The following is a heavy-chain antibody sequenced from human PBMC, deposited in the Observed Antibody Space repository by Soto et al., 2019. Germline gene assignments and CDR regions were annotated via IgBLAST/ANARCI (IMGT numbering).Heavy chain of an antibody. V-gene: IGHV3-53*01. CDR3: VGKWFDF. J-gene: IGHJ5*01. CDR2: IYRGGST. Sequence: GGSLRLSCAASGFTVSSNFMNWVRQAPGKGLEWVSVIYRGGSTNYADSVKGRFTISRDISKNTLYLQMNSLRVEDTAVYYCVGKWFDFWRQGTLVTVSS. CDR1: GFTVSSNF.